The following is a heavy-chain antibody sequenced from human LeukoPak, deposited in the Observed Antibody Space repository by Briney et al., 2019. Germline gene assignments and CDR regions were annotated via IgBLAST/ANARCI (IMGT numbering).Heavy chain of an antibody. J-gene: IGHJ4*02. CDR3: ATQSSYYDSSGYLDY. CDR1: GYTFTSYY. Sequence: ASVKVSCKASGYTFTSYYMHWVRQAPGQGLEWMGIINPSGGSTSYAQKFRGRVTMTRDMSTSTVYMELSSLRSEDTAVYYCATQSSYYDSSGYLDYWGQGTLVTVSS. V-gene: IGHV1-46*01. D-gene: IGHD3-22*01. CDR2: INPSGGST.